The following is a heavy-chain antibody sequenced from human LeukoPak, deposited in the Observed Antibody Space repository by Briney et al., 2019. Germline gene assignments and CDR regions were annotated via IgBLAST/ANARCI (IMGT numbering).Heavy chain of an antibody. CDR2: VSSDGTT. J-gene: IGHJ4*02. Sequence: SETLPLTCYVSGDSVSSYYWSWIRQPPGKGLEWIGYVSSDGTTNYTPSLRRRVVMSVDTAKNHIFLNLTSLTAADTAIYYCARLDCVSDACYNHWGRGTLVTVSS. V-gene: IGHV4-59*08. CDR3: ARLDCVSDACYNH. CDR1: GDSVSSYY. D-gene: IGHD3/OR15-3a*01.